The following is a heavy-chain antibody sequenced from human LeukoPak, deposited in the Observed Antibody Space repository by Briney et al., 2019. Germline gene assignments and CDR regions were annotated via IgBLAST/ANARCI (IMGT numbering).Heavy chain of an antibody. Sequence: SETLSLTCAVYGRSFSGYYWSWIRQPPGKGLEWIGEINHSGSTNYNPSLKSRVTISVDTSKNQFSLKLSSVTAADTAVYYCARGPDTAMVNYGMDVWGQGTTVTVSS. D-gene: IGHD5-18*01. V-gene: IGHV4-34*01. CDR2: INHSGST. CDR1: GRSFSGYY. J-gene: IGHJ6*02. CDR3: ARGPDTAMVNYGMDV.